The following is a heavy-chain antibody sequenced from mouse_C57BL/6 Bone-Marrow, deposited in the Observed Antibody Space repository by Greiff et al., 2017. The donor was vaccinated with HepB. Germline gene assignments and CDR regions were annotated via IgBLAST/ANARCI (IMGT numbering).Heavy chain of an antibody. J-gene: IGHJ4*01. CDR1: GFNIKDDY. Sequence: EVQLQQSGAELVRPGASVKLSCTASGFNIKDDYMHWVKQRPEQGLEWIGWIDPENGDTEYAAKFQGKATITADTSSNKSCLQLSSLTSEDTAVYYCSARYYGSYYAMDYWGQGTSVTVSS. V-gene: IGHV14-4*01. CDR2: IDPENGDT. CDR3: SARYYGSYYAMDY. D-gene: IGHD1-1*01.